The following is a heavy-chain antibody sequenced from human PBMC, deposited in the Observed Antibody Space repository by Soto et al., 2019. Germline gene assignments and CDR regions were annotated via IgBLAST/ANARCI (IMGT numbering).Heavy chain of an antibody. Sequence: SETLSLTCAVYGGSFSGYYWSWIRQPPGKGLEWIGEINHSGSTNYNPSLKSRVTISVDTSKNQFSLKLSPVTAADTAVYYCARVSPYYYYYGMDVWGQGTTVTVSS. D-gene: IGHD3-3*02. CDR3: ARVSPYYYYYGMDV. CDR1: GGSFSGYY. J-gene: IGHJ6*02. V-gene: IGHV4-34*01. CDR2: INHSGST.